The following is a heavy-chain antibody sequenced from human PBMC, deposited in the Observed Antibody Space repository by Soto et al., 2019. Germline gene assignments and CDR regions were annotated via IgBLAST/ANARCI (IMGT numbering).Heavy chain of an antibody. CDR3: ARGRDITMIDGMDV. CDR1: GFTFSSYG. D-gene: IGHD3-22*01. Sequence: SLRHSCAASGFTFSSYGMHWVRQAPGKGLEWVAVIWYDGSNKYYADSVKGRFTISRDNSKNTLYLQMNSLRAEDTAVYYCARGRDITMIDGMDVWGQGTTVTVSS. CDR2: IWYDGSNK. V-gene: IGHV3-33*01. J-gene: IGHJ6*02.